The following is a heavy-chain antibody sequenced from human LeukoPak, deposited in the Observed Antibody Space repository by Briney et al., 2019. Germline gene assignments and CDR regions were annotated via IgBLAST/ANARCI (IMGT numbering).Heavy chain of an antibody. V-gene: IGHV3-23*01. J-gene: IGHJ4*02. CDR2: ISGSGGST. Sequence: LGGSLRLSCAASGFTFSSYAMSWVRQAPGKGLEWVSAISGSGGSTYYADSVKGRFTISRDNSKNTLYLQMNSLRAEDTAVYYCAKGTYYYDSSGYYGGYYFDYWGQGTLVTVSS. CDR3: AKGTYYYDSSGYYGGYYFDY. CDR1: GFTFSSYA. D-gene: IGHD3-22*01.